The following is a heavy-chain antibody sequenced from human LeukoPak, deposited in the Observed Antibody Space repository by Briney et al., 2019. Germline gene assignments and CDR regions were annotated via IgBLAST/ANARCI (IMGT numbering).Heavy chain of an antibody. CDR1: GFTVSSNS. V-gene: IGHV3-53*01. D-gene: IGHD4-11*01. Sequence: GGSLRLSCTVSGFTVSSNSMSWVRQAPGKGLGWVSFIYSDNTHYSDSVKGRFTISRDNARNSLYLQMNSLRAEDTAVYYCARDRVTTSSWPRVEYYYMDVWGKGTTVTISS. CDR3: ARDRVTTSSWPRVEYYYMDV. J-gene: IGHJ6*03. CDR2: IYSDNT.